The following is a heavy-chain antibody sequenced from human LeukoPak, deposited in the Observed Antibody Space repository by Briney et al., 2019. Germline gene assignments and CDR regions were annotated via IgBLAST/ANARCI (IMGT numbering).Heavy chain of an antibody. CDR1: GGSFSGYY. V-gene: IGHV4-34*01. CDR2: INHSGST. CDR3: ARRGREGYNYYFVY. Sequence: SETLSLTCAVYGGSFSGYYWSWIRQPPGKGLEWIGEINHSGSTNYNPSLKSRVTISVDTSKNQFSLKLRSVTAADTAVYYCARRGREGYNYYFVYWGQETLVTVSS. J-gene: IGHJ4*02. D-gene: IGHD5-24*01.